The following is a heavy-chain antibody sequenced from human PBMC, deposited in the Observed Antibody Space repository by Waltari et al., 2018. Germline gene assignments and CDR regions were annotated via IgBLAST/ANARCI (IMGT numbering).Heavy chain of an antibody. Sequence: QVQLVESGGGVVQPGGSLRLSCAASGFTFRSYGMHWVRQAPGKGLEWVAFIRYDGSNKYYADSVKGRFTISRDNSKNTLYLQMNSLRAEDTAVYYCAGLLWFGELLSHMDVWGKGTTVTVSS. D-gene: IGHD3-10*01. CDR2: IRYDGSNK. CDR1: GFTFRSYG. V-gene: IGHV3-30*02. J-gene: IGHJ6*03. CDR3: AGLLWFGELLSHMDV.